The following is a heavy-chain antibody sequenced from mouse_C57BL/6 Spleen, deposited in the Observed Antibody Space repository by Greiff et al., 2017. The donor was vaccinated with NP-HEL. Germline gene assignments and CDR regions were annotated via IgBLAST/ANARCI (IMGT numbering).Heavy chain of an antibody. D-gene: IGHD2-3*01. CDR3: ARCDGYCSWFAY. CDR1: GHSFTDYN. J-gene: IGHJ3*01. Sequence: EVKLVESGPELVKPGASVKISCKASGHSFTDYNMNWVKQSNGKSLEWIGVINPNYGTTSYNQKFKGKATLTVDQSSSTAYMQLNSLTSEDSAVYYCARCDGYCSWFAYWGQGTLVTVSA. V-gene: IGHV1-39*01. CDR2: INPNYGTT.